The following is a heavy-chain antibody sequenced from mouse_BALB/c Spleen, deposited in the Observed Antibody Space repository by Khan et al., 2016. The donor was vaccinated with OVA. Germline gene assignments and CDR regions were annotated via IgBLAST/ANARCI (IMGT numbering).Heavy chain of an antibody. Sequence: EVELVESGGGLVQPGGSRKLSCAASVFTFSGFGMHWVRQAPEKGLEWVAYISFGSATIYYADTVKGRFTISRDNPKNTLFLQMTSLRSEDTAIYYCTRSLITTWYFDVWGAGTPGTVSS. CDR2: ISFGSATI. CDR3: TRSLITTWYFDV. V-gene: IGHV5-17*02. J-gene: IGHJ1*01. D-gene: IGHD2-4*01. CDR1: VFTFSGFG.